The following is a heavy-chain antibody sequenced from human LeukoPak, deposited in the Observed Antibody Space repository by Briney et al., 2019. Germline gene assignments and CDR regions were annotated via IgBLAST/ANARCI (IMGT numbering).Heavy chain of an antibody. J-gene: IGHJ3*02. D-gene: IGHD2-21*02. V-gene: IGHV1-24*01. CDR2: FDPEDGET. Sequence: ASVKVSCKVSGYTLTELSMHWVRQAPGKGLEWMGGFDPEDGETIYAQKFQGRVTMTEDTSTDTAYMELSSLRSENTAVYYCKGMVVVTASSDAFDTWGQGTMVTFSS. CDR3: KGMVVVTASSDAFDT. CDR1: GYTLTELS.